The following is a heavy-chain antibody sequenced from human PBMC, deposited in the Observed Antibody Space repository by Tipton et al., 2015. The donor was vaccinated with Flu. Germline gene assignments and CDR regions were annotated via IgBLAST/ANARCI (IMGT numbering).Heavy chain of an antibody. CDR2: LNADGSVT. D-gene: IGHD1/OR15-1a*01. CDR1: GFTFDDSA. V-gene: IGHV3-74*01. CDR3: IRDRGWNTHDV. Sequence: SLRLSCAAAGFTFDDSAMLWVRQAPGKGLMWVSALNADGSVTRYAESVKGRFTISRDNARNTLYLQMNGLTAEDTALYYCIRDRGWNTHDVWGQGTTVTVSS. J-gene: IGHJ6*02.